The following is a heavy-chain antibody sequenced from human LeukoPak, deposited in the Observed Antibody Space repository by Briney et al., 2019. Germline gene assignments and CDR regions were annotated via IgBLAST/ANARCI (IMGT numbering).Heavy chain of an antibody. V-gene: IGHV3-21*01. CDR1: GFTFSSYS. D-gene: IGHD1-26*01. CDR3: ARGYSGSYRGGY. J-gene: IGHJ4*02. CDR2: ISSSSSYI. Sequence: GGSMRLSCAASGFTFSSYSMNWVRQAPGKGLEWVSSISSSSSYIYYADSVKGRFTISRDNAKNSLYLQMNSLRAEDTAVYYCARGYSGSYRGGYWGQGTLVIVSS.